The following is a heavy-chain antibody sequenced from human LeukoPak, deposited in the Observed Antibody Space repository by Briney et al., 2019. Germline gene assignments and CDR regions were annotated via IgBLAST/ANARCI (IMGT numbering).Heavy chain of an antibody. Sequence: ASVKVSCKVSGYTFTGYYMHWVRQAPGQGLEWMGWINPNSGGTNYAQKFQGRVTMTRDTSISTAYMELSRLRSDDTAVYYCARISVIGSSQGPYDYWGQGTLVTVSS. D-gene: IGHD6-13*01. V-gene: IGHV1-2*02. CDR2: INPNSGGT. J-gene: IGHJ4*02. CDR1: GYTFTGYY. CDR3: ARISVIGSSQGPYDY.